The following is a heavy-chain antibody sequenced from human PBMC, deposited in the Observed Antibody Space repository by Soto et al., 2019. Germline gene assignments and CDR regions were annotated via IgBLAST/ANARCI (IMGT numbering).Heavy chain of an antibody. V-gene: IGHV4-39*01. Sequence: PSETLSLTCTVSGGSISSSSYYWGWIRQPPGKGLEWIGSIYYSGSTYYNPSLKSRATISVDTSKNQFSLKLSSVTAADTAVYYCARVRGKGHVLDYWGQGTLVTVSS. J-gene: IGHJ4*02. D-gene: IGHD3-10*01. CDR1: GGSISSSSYY. CDR2: IYYSGST. CDR3: ARVRGKGHVLDY.